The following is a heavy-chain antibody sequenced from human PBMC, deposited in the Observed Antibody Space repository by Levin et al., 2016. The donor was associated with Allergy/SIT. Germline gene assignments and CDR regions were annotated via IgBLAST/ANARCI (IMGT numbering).Heavy chain of an antibody. D-gene: IGHD4-17*01. CDR3: ARGGYGDYGEPDY. J-gene: IGHJ4*02. Sequence: VRQAPGKGLEWVAVISYDGSNKYYADSVKGRFTISRDNSKNTLYLQMNSLRAEDTAVYYCARGGYGDYGEPDYWGQGTLVTVSS. V-gene: IGHV3-30*04. CDR2: ISYDGSNK.